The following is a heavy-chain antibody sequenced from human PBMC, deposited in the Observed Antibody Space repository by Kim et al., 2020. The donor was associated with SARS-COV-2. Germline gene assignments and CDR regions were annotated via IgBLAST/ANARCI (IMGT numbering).Heavy chain of an antibody. V-gene: IGHV3-30-3*01. CDR1: GFTFSSYA. Sequence: GGSLRLSCAASGFTFSSYAMHWVRQAPGKGLEWVAVISYDGSNKYYADSVKGRFTISRDNSKNTLYLQMNSLRAEDTAVYYCARDVGSSSGYYYYYYGMDVWGQGTTVTVSS. CDR2: ISYDGSNK. D-gene: IGHD6-6*01. J-gene: IGHJ6*02. CDR3: ARDVGSSSGYYYYYYGMDV.